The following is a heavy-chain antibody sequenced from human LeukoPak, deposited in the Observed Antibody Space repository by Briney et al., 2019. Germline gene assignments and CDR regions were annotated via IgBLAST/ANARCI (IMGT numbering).Heavy chain of an antibody. J-gene: IGHJ4*02. CDR3: AKDFWSGYYSGYFDY. CDR1: GFTFDDYT. D-gene: IGHD3-3*01. V-gene: IGHV3-43*01. Sequence: GGSLRLSCAASGFTFDDYTMHWVRQAPGKGLEWVSLISWDGGSTYYADSVKGRFTISRDNSKNTLYLQMNGLRAEDTAVYYCAKDFWSGYYSGYFDYWGQGTLVTVSS. CDR2: ISWDGGST.